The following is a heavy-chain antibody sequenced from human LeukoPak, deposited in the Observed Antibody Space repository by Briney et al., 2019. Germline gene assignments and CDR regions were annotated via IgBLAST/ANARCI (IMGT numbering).Heavy chain of an antibody. CDR2: ISIGSSPYT. Sequence: GGSLRLSCAASGFSFSKSSMLWFRQAPGKGLEWVSSISIGSSPYTYYADSLKGRFTISRDDAKNSVRLQMNSLRPEDTAVYYCASYTLWYGDTWGHGTLVTVSS. CDR3: ASYTLWYGDT. D-gene: IGHD3-10*01. V-gene: IGHV3-21*06. J-gene: IGHJ5*01. CDR1: GFSFSKSS.